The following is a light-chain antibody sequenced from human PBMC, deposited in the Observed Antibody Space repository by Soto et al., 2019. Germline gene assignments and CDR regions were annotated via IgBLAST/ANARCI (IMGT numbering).Light chain of an antibody. CDR3: QHYGRSPPYT. J-gene: IGKJ2*01. CDR2: GAS. CDR1: QSINSNY. Sequence: EIVLTQSPGTLSLSPGERATLSCRASQSINSNYLAWYQQKPGQAPRLLIYGASSRAAGIPDRFSGSGSGTDFSLTISRLEPEDFAVYYCQHYGRSPPYTFGQGTKLEIK. V-gene: IGKV3-20*01.